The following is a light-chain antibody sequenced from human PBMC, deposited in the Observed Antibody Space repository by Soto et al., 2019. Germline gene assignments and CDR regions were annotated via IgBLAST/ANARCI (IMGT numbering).Light chain of an antibody. Sequence: DIQMTQSPSTLSASVGDRVTITCRASQSVRNWLAWYQQKPGKAPKLLIYDASSLESGVPSRFSGSGFGTEFTLTISSLQPDDFVTYNCQQFNTYSYTFGQGTRVEIK. J-gene: IGKJ2*01. CDR3: QQFNTYSYT. V-gene: IGKV1-5*01. CDR2: DAS. CDR1: QSVRNW.